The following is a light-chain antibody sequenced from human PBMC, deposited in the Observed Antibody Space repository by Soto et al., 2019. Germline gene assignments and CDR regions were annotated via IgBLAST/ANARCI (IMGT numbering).Light chain of an antibody. CDR3: SYYTSKSSFI. CDR1: IRDVGAYNL. CDR2: DVR. V-gene: IGLV2-14*03. Sequence: QSALTQPASVSGSPGQSITISCAGSIRDVGAYNLVSWYQQHPGRPPQLIIYDVRNRPSGISFRSSGTNSATTAPLTISGLQAEDEADYYYSYYTSKSSFIFGGGTKVTVL. J-gene: IGLJ2*01.